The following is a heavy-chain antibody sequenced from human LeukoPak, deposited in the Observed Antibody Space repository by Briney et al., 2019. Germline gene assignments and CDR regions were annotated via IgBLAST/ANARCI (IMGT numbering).Heavy chain of an antibody. Sequence: PSETLSLTCTVSGGSIDTYYWSWIRQPAGKGLEWIGRIYTSGSTNYNPSLKSRVTMSVDTSKNQFSLRLSSVTAADSAVYYCARDRYYYDSSAYYYRFDPWGQGTLVTVS. CDR3: ARDRYYYDSSAYYYRFDP. D-gene: IGHD3-22*01. V-gene: IGHV4-4*07. CDR2: IYTSGST. CDR1: GGSIDTYY. J-gene: IGHJ5*02.